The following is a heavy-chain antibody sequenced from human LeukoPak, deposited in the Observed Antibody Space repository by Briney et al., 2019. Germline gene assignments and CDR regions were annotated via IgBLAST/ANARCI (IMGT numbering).Heavy chain of an antibody. J-gene: IGHJ3*02. CDR3: ARSKRNGFDI. CDR2: IRYDGINK. V-gene: IGHV3-30*02. Sequence: PGGSLRLSCAASGFTFSSYGMHWVRQAPGRGLEWVTFIRYDGINKYYADSVKGRFAISRDNSKNTLYLQMNSLRAEDTAVYYCARSKRNGFDIWGQGTMVTVSS. CDR1: GFTFSSYG.